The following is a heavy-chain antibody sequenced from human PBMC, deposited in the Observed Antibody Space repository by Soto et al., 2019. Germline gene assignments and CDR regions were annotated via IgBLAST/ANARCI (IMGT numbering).Heavy chain of an antibody. CDR1: GDSISSYY. V-gene: IGHV4-59*01. CDR3: ARDPGYGDYDDWFDP. CDR2: IYYSGST. D-gene: IGHD4-17*01. Sequence: QVQLQESGPGLVKPSETLSLTCTVSGDSISSYYWSWIRQPPGKGLEWIGYIYYSGSTNYNPSLKSRVTISVDTSKNQFSLKLSSVTAADTAVYYCARDPGYGDYDDWFDPWGQGTLVTVSS. J-gene: IGHJ5*02.